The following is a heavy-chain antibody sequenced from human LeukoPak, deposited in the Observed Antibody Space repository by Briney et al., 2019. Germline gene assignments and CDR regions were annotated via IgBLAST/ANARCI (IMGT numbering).Heavy chain of an antibody. D-gene: IGHD2-2*01. CDR3: ARDCSSTSCTPFDY. Sequence: GGSLRLSCAASGFTFSSYWVSWVRQAPGKGLEWVANIKQDGSEKYYVDSVKGRFTISRDNAKNSLYLQMNSLRAEDTAVYNCARDCSSTSCTPFDYWGQGTLVTVSS. CDR1: GFTFSSYW. CDR2: IKQDGSEK. V-gene: IGHV3-7*01. J-gene: IGHJ4*02.